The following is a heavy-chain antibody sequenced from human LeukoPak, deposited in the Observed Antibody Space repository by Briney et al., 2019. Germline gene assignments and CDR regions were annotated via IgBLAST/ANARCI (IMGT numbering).Heavy chain of an antibody. CDR1: GFTFSSYS. CDR3: ARALSHCLDY. CDR2: ISSSSSYI. V-gene: IGHV3-21*01. Sequence: GGSLRLSCAASGFTFSSYSMNWVRQAPGKGLEWVSSISSSSSYIYYADSVKGRFTISRDNAKKSLYLQMNSLRAEDTAVYYCARALSHCLDYWGQGTLVTVSS. D-gene: IGHD3-16*01. J-gene: IGHJ4*02.